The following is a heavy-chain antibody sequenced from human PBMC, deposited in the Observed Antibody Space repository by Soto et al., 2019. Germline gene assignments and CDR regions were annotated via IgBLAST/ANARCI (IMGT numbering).Heavy chain of an antibody. J-gene: IGHJ4*02. CDR1: GFSFSSYW. CDR2: IKQDGSEK. D-gene: IGHD1-1*01. V-gene: IGHV3-7*01. Sequence: EVQLVESGGGLVQPGGSLRLSCAASGFSFSSYWMNWVRQAPGKGLEWVANIKQDGSEKNYVDSVKGRFTISRDNAKNSLYLQMNSLRAEDTAIYHCARDPIMGANSGIDYWGQGTLVTVSS. CDR3: ARDPIMGANSGIDY.